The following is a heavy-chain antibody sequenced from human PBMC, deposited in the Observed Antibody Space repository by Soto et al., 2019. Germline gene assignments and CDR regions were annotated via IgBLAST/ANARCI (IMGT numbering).Heavy chain of an antibody. Sequence: LSITCTVSGGSISSYYWSWIRQPPGKGLEWIGYIYYSGSTNYNPSLKSRVTISVDTSKNQFSLKLSSVTAADTAVYYCARQPPNTAAFDIWGRGTMVTVSS. D-gene: IGHD4-17*01. CDR2: IYYSGST. J-gene: IGHJ3*02. V-gene: IGHV4-59*08. CDR1: GGSISSYY. CDR3: ARQPPNTAAFDI.